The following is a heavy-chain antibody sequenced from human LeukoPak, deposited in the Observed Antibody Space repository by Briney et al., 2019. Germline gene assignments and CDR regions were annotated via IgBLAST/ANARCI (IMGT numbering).Heavy chain of an antibody. Sequence: GGSLRLSCVASGFILSSYSMNWVRQAPGKGLEWVSYITSSSTYMYYVDSAKGRFTISRDNDKQSLYLQMYGLTAEDTAVYYCARARIRPYYYDTSGYRNDAFDIWGQGTMVTVSS. D-gene: IGHD3-22*01. CDR2: ITSSSTYM. CDR3: ARARIRPYYYDTSGYRNDAFDI. J-gene: IGHJ3*02. V-gene: IGHV3-21*01. CDR1: GFILSSYS.